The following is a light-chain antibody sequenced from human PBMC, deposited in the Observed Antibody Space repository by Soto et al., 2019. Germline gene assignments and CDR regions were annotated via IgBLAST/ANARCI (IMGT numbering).Light chain of an antibody. J-gene: IGKJ1*01. Sequence: EIVLTQSPGTLSLFPGERATLSCRASQSVTSNYFAWYQQKPGQSPRLLIFGASSRPTGIPDRFSGSGSGTDFTLTINRLEPEDFAVYYCQQYGTSPRTFGQGTEVEI. CDR2: GAS. CDR1: QSVTSNY. V-gene: IGKV3-20*01. CDR3: QQYGTSPRT.